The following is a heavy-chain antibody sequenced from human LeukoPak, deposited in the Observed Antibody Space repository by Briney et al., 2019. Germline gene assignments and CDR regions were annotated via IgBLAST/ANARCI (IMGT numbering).Heavy chain of an antibody. V-gene: IGHV3-66*01. CDR1: GFTVSSNY. J-gene: IGHJ4*02. CDR2: IYSGGST. CDR3: ARDHDSGTYYGY. Sequence: GGSLRLSCAASGFTVSSNYMSWVRQAPGKGLEWVSVIYSGGSTYYADSVKGRFTISRDNAKNSLYLQMNSLRAEDTAVYYCARDHDSGTYYGYWGQGTLVTVSS. D-gene: IGHD1-26*01.